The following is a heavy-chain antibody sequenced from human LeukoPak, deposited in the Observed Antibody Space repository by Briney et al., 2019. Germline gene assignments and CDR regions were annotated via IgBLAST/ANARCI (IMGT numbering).Heavy chain of an antibody. D-gene: IGHD3-10*01. Sequence: KSSETLSLTGTVSGGSISSYYWSWIRQPAGKGLEWIGRIYTSGSTNYNPSLKSRVTMSVDTSKNQFSLKLSSVTAADTAVYYCAIEIYGSGRYINWGQGTLVTVSS. CDR2: IYTSGST. V-gene: IGHV4-4*07. J-gene: IGHJ4*02. CDR3: AIEIYGSGRYIN. CDR1: GGSISSYY.